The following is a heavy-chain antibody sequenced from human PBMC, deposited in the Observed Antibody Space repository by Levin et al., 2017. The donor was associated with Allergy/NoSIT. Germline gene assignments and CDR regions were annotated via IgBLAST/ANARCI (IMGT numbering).Heavy chain of an antibody. V-gene: IGHV1-69*13. D-gene: IGHD3-16*01. CDR2: IIPMFGTA. Sequence: SVKVSCKASGGSFSSYGIYWVRQAPGQGLEWMGGIIPMFGTADYAQKLQGRVTITADESTTTAYMELRSLRSDDTAVYYCARLTDYSTSSHWGQGTLVTVSS. CDR1: GGSFSSYG. CDR3: ARLTDYSTSSH. J-gene: IGHJ1*01.